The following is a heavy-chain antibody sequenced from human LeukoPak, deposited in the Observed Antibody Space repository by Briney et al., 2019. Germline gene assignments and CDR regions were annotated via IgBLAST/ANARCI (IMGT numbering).Heavy chain of an antibody. J-gene: IGHJ4*02. CDR1: GFSLSTSEMC. V-gene: IGHV2-70*11. Sequence: SGPALVKPTQTLTLTCTFAGFSLSTSEMCVSWIRQPPGKALEWLARIDWDDDKYYSTSLKTRLTISKDTSKNQVVLTMTNMDPVDTATYYCAQGRVLRYFDSWGQGTLVTVSS. CDR3: AQGRVLRYFDS. CDR2: IDWDDDK. D-gene: IGHD1-26*01.